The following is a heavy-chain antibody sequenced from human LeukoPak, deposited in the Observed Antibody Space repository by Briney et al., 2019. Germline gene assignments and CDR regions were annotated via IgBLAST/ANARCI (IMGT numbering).Heavy chain of an antibody. J-gene: IGHJ6*02. V-gene: IGHV1-69*04. D-gene: IGHD2-15*01. CDR1: GGTFSSYA. CDR2: IIPILGIA. Sequence: SVKVSCKSSGGTFSSYAISWVRQAPGQGLEWMGRIIPILGIANYAQKFQGRVTITADKSTSTAYMELSSLRSEDSAVYYCARGVEADSNCSGGSCYSISHYGMDVWGQGTTVTVSS. CDR3: ARGVEADSNCSGGSCYSISHYGMDV.